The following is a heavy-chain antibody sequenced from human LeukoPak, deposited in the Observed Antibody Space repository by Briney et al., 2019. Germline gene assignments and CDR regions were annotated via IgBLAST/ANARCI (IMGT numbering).Heavy chain of an antibody. CDR3: ARPTDDILTGYHDYYGMDV. CDR2: IWYDGSNK. Sequence: GGSLRLSCAASGFTFSSYAMSWVRQAPGKGLEWVAVIWYDGSNKYYADSVKGRFTISRDNSKNTLYLQMNSLRAEDTAVYYCARPTDDILTGYHDYYGMDVWGQGTTVTVSS. J-gene: IGHJ6*02. CDR1: GFTFSSYA. V-gene: IGHV3-33*08. D-gene: IGHD3-9*01.